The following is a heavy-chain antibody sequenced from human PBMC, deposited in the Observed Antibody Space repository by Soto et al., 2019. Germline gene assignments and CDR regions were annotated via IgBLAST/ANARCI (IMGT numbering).Heavy chain of an antibody. Sequence: ASVKVSCKVSGYTLTELSMHWVRQAPGKGLEWMGGFDPEGGETIYAQKFQGRVTMTEDTSTDTAYMELSSLRSEDTAVYYCATDGGSSSWYFGHYGMDVWGQGTTVTVSS. V-gene: IGHV1-24*01. CDR2: FDPEGGET. CDR3: ATDGGSSSWYFGHYGMDV. D-gene: IGHD6-13*01. CDR1: GYTLTELS. J-gene: IGHJ6*02.